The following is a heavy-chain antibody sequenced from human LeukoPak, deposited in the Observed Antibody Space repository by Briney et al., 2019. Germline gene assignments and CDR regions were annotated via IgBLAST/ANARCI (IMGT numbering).Heavy chain of an antibody. Sequence: PSETLSLTCTVSGGSISSSNYYWGWIRQPPGKGLEWIGSIYYTGITYYNPSLRSRVTISVDTSKNQFSLKLNSVPATDTAVYYCARHAYWVGGRPNYYFDYWGQGTLVTVSS. CDR2: IYYTGIT. CDR1: GGSISSSNYY. J-gene: IGHJ4*02. CDR3: ARHAYWVGGRPNYYFDY. V-gene: IGHV4-39*01. D-gene: IGHD1-26*01.